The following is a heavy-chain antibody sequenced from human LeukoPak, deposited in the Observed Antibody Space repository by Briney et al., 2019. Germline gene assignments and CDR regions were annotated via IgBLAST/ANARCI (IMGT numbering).Heavy chain of an antibody. CDR1: GGPIIDCC. CDR3: ARHTYGEGYHH. J-gene: IGHJ5*02. Sequence: SETLSLTCTVSGGPIIDCCWSWIRQPPGKGLEWIGYIYGSGSTSYSPSLMIRVTISVDASKNQFSLHLRSVAAADAAVYYCARHTYGEGYHHWGQGIMVTVSA. CDR2: IYGSGST. V-gene: IGHV4-59*08. D-gene: IGHD5-18*01.